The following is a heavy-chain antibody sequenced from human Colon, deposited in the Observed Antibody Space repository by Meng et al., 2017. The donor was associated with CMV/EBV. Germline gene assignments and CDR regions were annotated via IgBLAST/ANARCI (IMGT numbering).Heavy chain of an antibody. CDR2: SYYTGST. J-gene: IGHJ4*01. V-gene: IGHV4-34*01. D-gene: IGHD2-2*01. CDR1: GESVSCFY. Sequence: QVHVQQGGAGLFKPSETLSLTCSRYGESVSCFYWTWIRQPPGRGLEWIGESYYTGSTNYSPSLKSRVTISLDTSKNQFSLKLNSVTAADTAVYYCARATKSSCWEVLDYWGHGTLVTVSS. CDR3: ARATKSSCWEVLDY.